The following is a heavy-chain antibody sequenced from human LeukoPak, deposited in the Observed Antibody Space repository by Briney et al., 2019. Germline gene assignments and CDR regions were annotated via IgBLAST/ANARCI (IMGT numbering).Heavy chain of an antibody. D-gene: IGHD2-21*02. CDR3: AREHIVVVTAIRPAFDY. CDR1: GYTFTSYG. Sequence: ASVKVSCKASGYTFTSYGISWVRQAPGQGLEWMGWISAYNGNTNYAQKFQGRVTMTRDTSTSTVYMELSSLRSEDTAVYYCAREHIVVVTAIRPAFDYWGQGTLVTVSS. V-gene: IGHV1-18*01. J-gene: IGHJ4*02. CDR2: ISAYNGNT.